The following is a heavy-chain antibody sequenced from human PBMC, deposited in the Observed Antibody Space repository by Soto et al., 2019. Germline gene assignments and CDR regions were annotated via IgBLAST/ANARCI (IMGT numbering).Heavy chain of an antibody. D-gene: IGHD3-22*01. CDR2: ISGSGGST. Sequence: GGSLRLSCAASGFTFSSYAMSWVRQAPGKGLEWVSAISGSGGSTYYADSVKGWFTISRDNSKNTLYLQMNSLRAEDTAVYYCAKVTGYYDSSGYYPLDAFDIWGQGTMVTVSS. V-gene: IGHV3-23*01. CDR3: AKVTGYYDSSGYYPLDAFDI. CDR1: GFTFSSYA. J-gene: IGHJ3*02.